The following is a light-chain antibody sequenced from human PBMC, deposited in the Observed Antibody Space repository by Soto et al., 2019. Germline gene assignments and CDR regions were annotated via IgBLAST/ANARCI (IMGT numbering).Light chain of an antibody. CDR1: QSVSSY. CDR2: DAS. CDR3: QQYNNWPRT. Sequence: EIVFTHSPATLSLSPWERATLSSRASQSVSSYLAWYQQKPGQAPRLLIYDASNRANGIPARFSGSGSGTDFTLTLRSLEPGAFAVYYCQQYNNWPRTFGQGTKVDIK. V-gene: IGKV3-11*01. J-gene: IGKJ1*01.